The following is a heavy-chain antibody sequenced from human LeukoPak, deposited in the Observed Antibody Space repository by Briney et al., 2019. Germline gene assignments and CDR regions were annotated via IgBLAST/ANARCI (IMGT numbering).Heavy chain of an antibody. J-gene: IGHJ5*02. Sequence: SETLSLTCTVSGGSISSGSYYWSWIRQPAGKGLEWIGRIYTSGSTNYNPSLKSRVTISVDTSKNQFSLKLSSVTAADTAVYYCAREDIVVVPAASGSHNWFDPWGQGTLVTVSS. D-gene: IGHD2-2*01. CDR2: IYTSGST. V-gene: IGHV4-61*02. CDR3: AREDIVVVPAASGSHNWFDP. CDR1: GGSISSGSYY.